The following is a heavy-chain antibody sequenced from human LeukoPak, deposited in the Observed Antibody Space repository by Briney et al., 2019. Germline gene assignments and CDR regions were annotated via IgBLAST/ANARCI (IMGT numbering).Heavy chain of an antibody. CDR3: ARQVDGSGSYYEYYFDY. CDR2: IYYSGST. CDR1: GGSISSSSYY. V-gene: IGHV4-39*01. J-gene: IGHJ4*02. D-gene: IGHD3-10*01. Sequence: SETLSLTCTVSGGSISSSSYYWGWIRQPPGKGLEWIGSIYYSGSTYYNPSLKSRVTISVDTFKNQFSLKLSSVTAADTAVYYCARQVDGSGSYYEYYFDYWGQGTLVTVSS.